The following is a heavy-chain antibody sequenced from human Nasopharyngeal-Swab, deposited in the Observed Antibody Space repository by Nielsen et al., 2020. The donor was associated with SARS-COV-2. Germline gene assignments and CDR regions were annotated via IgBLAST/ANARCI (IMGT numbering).Heavy chain of an antibody. V-gene: IGHV4-61*02. Sequence: SETLSPTCPASGGSTSSRSYYWSWIRQPSGKGLEWIGRIYTSGSTNYNPSLKSRVTISVDTSKNQFSLKLSSVTAADTAVYYCARDGGAAHMDVWGQGTTVTVSS. J-gene: IGHJ6*02. CDR1: GGSTSSRSYY. CDR2: IYTSGST. D-gene: IGHD6-6*01. CDR3: ARDGGAAHMDV.